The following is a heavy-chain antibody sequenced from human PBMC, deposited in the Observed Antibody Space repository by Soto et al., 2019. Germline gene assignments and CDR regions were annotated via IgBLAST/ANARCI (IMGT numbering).Heavy chain of an antibody. D-gene: IGHD3-3*01. V-gene: IGHV1-69*06. CDR2: IIPIFGTA. Sequence: SVKVSCKASGGTFSSYAISWVRQAPGQGLEWMGGIIPIFGTANYAQKFQGRVTITADKSTSTAYMELSSLRSEDTAVYYCARWALPLGPYYFDYWGQGTLVTVSS. CDR3: ARWALPLGPYYFDY. J-gene: IGHJ4*02. CDR1: GGTFSSYA.